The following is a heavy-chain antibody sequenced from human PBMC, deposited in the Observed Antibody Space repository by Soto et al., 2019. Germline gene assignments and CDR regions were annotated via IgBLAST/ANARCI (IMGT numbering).Heavy chain of an antibody. V-gene: IGHV4-31*03. CDR2: IYYSGST. Sequence: TLSLTSTVTGRSSSSGGYYWSWIRHDPGKVLEWIGYIYYSGSTYYNPSLKSRVTISVDTSKNQFSLKLSSVTAADTAVYYCARAYCSSTSCSPYYYYGMDVWGQGTTVTVSS. J-gene: IGHJ6*02. D-gene: IGHD2-2*01. CDR1: GRSSSSGGYY. CDR3: ARAYCSSTSCSPYYYYGMDV.